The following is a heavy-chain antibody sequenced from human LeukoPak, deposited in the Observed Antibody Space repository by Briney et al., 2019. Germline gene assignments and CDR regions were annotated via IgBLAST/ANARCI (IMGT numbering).Heavy chain of an antibody. V-gene: IGHV3-7*01. D-gene: IGHD6-13*01. J-gene: IGHJ4*02. Sequence: PGGSLRLSCAASGFTFSRFWMTWVRQAPGKGLEWVANINGDGSKKTYVDSVKGRFTISRDNAKNSLYLQMSSLRADDTAVYYCATAPAAADSCWGQGTPVAVSS. CDR2: INGDGSKK. CDR3: ATAPAAADSC. CDR1: GFTFSRFW.